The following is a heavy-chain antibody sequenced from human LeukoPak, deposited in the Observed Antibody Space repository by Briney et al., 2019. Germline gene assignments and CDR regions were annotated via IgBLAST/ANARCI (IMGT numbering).Heavy chain of an antibody. J-gene: IGHJ4*02. CDR3: AREERLRWTAY. Sequence: PGGSLRLSCAASGFTFSDYYMSWNLQAPGKGLEWLSYISSDGTTIQYADSVKGRFTISRDNAKNSLYLQMNSLRAEDTAVYYCAREERLRWTAYWGQGTLVTVSS. CDR1: GFTFSDYY. D-gene: IGHD4-23*01. CDR2: ISSDGTTI. V-gene: IGHV3-11*01.